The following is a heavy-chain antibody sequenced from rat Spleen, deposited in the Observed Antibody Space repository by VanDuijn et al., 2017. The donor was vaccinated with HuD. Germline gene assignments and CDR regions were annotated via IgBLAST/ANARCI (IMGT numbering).Heavy chain of an antibody. CDR3: ARDYYDGSYYYWYFDF. CDR1: GFTFSDYY. CDR2: ISPSGGST. D-gene: IGHD1-12*02. J-gene: IGHJ1*01. V-gene: IGHV5-25*01. Sequence: EVQLVESGGGLVQPGRSMKLSCAASGFTFSDYYMAWVRQAPTKGLEWVASISPSGGSTYYRDSVKGRFTISRDNTKSTLYLQMDSLGSEDTATYYCARDYYDGSYYYWYFDFWGPGTMVTVSS.